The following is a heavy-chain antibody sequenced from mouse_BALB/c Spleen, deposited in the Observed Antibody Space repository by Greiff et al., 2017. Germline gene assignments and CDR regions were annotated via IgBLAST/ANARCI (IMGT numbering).Heavy chain of an antibody. V-gene: IGHV5-12-1*01. CDR3: ARHDGYFAY. CDR2: ISSGGGST. CDR1: GFTFSSYD. D-gene: IGHD2-3*01. J-gene: IGHJ3*01. Sequence: DVKLVESGGGLVQPGGSLKLSCAASGFTFSSYDMSWVRQTPEKRLEWVAYISSGGGSTYYPDTVKGRFTISRDNAKNTLYLQMSSLKSEDTAMYYCARHDGYFAYWGQGTLVTVSA.